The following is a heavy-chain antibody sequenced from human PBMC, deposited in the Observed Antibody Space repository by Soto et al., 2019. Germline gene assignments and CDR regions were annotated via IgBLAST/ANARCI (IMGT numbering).Heavy chain of an antibody. V-gene: IGHV1-69*01. CDR3: ARDLNWALDY. CDR1: GGTFGRNT. D-gene: IGHD7-27*01. CDR2: IVP. Sequence: QVHLVQSAAEVKKPGSSVRVSCTVSGGTFGRNTIVWVRQAPEQGLECMGHIVPKYAQKFQGRVTFTADESTTTAYLDLSSLTSDYTAVYCCARDLNWALDYWGQGTLVTVSS. J-gene: IGHJ4*02.